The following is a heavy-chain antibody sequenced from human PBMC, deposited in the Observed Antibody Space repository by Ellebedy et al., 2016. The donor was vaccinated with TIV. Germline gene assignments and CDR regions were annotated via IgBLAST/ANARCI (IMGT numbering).Heavy chain of an antibody. CDR1: GFTFSSCT. J-gene: IGHJ4*02. Sequence: GESLKISCAASGFTFSSCTMNWVRQAPGKGLEWVSGIVGSGSHKYADSVKGRFTISRDNSKRTVDLQMNSLRAEDTAVYFCAKDRTSGDGYWVFDNWGQGTLVSVSS. CDR3: AKDRTSGDGYWVFDN. CDR2: IVGSGS. V-gene: IGHV3-23*01. D-gene: IGHD5-18*01.